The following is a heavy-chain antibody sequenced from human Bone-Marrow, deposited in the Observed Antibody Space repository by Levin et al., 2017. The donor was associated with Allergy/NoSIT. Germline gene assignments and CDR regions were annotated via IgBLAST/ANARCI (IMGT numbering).Heavy chain of an antibody. CDR1: GYTFTSYY. J-gene: IGHJ4*02. V-gene: IGHV1-46*01. D-gene: IGHD1-26*01. Sequence: AASVKVSCKASGYTFTSYYMHWVRQAPGQGLEWMGIINPSGGSTSYAQKFQGRVTMTRDTSTSTVYMELSSLRSEDTAVYYCARVTRFTGPSGSLDYWGQGTLVTVSS. CDR3: ARVTRFTGPSGSLDY. CDR2: INPSGGST.